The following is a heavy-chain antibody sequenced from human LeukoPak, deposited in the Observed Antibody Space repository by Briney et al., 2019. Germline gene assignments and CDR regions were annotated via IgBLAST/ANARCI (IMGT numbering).Heavy chain of an antibody. CDR2: ISGSGGST. Sequence: GGSLRLSCAASGFTFSSYAMSWVRQAPGNGLEWVSAISGSGGSTYYADSVKGRFTISRDNSKNTLYLQMNSLRAEDTAVYYCAKDTRASGWVPADWFDPWGQGTLVTVSS. CDR1: GFTFSSYA. V-gene: IGHV3-23*01. J-gene: IGHJ5*02. CDR3: AKDTRASGWVPADWFDP. D-gene: IGHD2-2*01.